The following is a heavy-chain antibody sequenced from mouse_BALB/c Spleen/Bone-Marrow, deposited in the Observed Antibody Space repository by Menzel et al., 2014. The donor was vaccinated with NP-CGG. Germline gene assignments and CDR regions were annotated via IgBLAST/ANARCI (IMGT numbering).Heavy chain of an antibody. D-gene: IGHD2-2*01. V-gene: IGHV14-3*02. J-gene: IGHJ3*01. CDR3: ARWLPLAY. CDR1: GFNIKDTY. Sequence: EVQLQQSGAELVKPGASVKLSCTASGFNIKDTYMHWVKQRPEQGLEWIGRIDPANGNTKYDPKFQGKATITADTSSNTAYLQLSSLTSEDAAVYYCARWLPLAYWGQGTLVTVSA. CDR2: IDPANGNT.